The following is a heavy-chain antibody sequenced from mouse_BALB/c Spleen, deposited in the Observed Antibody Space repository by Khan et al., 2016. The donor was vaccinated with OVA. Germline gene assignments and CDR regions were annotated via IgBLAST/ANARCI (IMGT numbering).Heavy chain of an antibody. J-gene: IGHJ3*01. V-gene: IGHV5-6-5*01. CDR1: GFTFSSYA. CDR3: ARGGLLRRPGWVAY. D-gene: IGHD1-1*01. Sequence: EVQLVESGGGLVKPGGSLKLSCAASGFTFSSYAMSWVRQTPEKRLEWVASISSGGSTYYPDSVKGRFTISRDNARNILYLQMSSLRSEDTAMYYCARGGLLRRPGWVAYWGQGTLVTVSA. CDR2: ISSGGST.